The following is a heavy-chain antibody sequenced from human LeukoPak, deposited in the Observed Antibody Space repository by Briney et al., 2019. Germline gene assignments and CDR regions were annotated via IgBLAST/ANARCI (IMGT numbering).Heavy chain of an antibody. J-gene: IGHJ3*02. CDR2: IYYSGST. D-gene: IGHD2-15*01. CDR1: GGSISSSSYY. V-gene: IGHV4-39*01. CDR3: ARLLCTSSSCLWPNAFDI. Sequence: PSETLSLTCTVSGGSISSSSYYWGWIRQPPGKGLEWIGSIYYSGSTYYNPSLKSRVTIFLDTSKNQFSLKLNSVTAADTAVYYCARLLCTSSSCLWPNAFDIWGQGTLVTVSS.